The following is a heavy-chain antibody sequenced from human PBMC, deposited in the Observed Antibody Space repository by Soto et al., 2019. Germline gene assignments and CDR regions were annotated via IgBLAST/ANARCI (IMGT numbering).Heavy chain of an antibody. CDR1: NYSINSGFF. V-gene: IGHV4-38-2*02. J-gene: IGHJ5*02. Sequence: SETLSLTCSVSNYSINSGFFWGWIRQPPGKGLEWIGSIFHTGDTYYNPSLKSRITMSVDTSRNQFSLKLTSLTAADTAVYYCARDTNSLDPWGQGTLVTVS. CDR3: ARDTNSLDP. CDR2: IFHTGDT. D-gene: IGHD3-16*01.